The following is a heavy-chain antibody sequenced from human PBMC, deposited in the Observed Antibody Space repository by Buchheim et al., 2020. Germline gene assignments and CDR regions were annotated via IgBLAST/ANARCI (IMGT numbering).Heavy chain of an antibody. V-gene: IGHV4-31*03. D-gene: IGHD6-13*01. CDR2: IYYSGST. Sequence: QVQLQESGPGLVKPSQTLSLTCTVSGGSISSGGYYWSWIRQHPGKGLEWIGYIYYSGSTYYNPSLQRRVPISVDTSKNQFSLKLSSVTAADTAVYYCARDRQDGAAALGGVDPWGQGTL. CDR1: GGSISSGGYY. J-gene: IGHJ5*02. CDR3: ARDRQDGAAALGGVDP.